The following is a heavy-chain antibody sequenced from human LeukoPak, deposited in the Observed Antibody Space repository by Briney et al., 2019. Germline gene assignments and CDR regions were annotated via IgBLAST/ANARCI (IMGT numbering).Heavy chain of an antibody. CDR1: GFTFSSYA. Sequence: PGGSLRLSCAASGFTFSSYAMSWVRQAPGKGLEWVSAISGSGGSTYYADSVKGRFTISRDNSKNTLYLQMNSLRAEDTAVYYCAKADVYGDYRYYFDYWGQGTLVTVSS. J-gene: IGHJ4*02. V-gene: IGHV3-23*01. CDR3: AKADVYGDYRYYFDY. D-gene: IGHD4-17*01. CDR2: ISGSGGST.